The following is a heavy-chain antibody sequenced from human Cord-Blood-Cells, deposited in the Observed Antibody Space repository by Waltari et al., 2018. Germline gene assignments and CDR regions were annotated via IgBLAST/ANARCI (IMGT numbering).Heavy chain of an antibody. CDR2: IIPIFGTA. D-gene: IGHD7-27*01. J-gene: IGHJ3*02. CDR3: ASEGTLQDLTLITGANDAFDI. V-gene: IGHV1-69*06. Sequence: QAQLVQSGAEVKTHGSSVKVSCKASGGTFSRYAISRARPAPGPGLDGMGRIIPIFGTANYAQKFQGRVTITADKSTSTAYMELSSLRSEDTAVYYCASEGTLQDLTLITGANDAFDIWGQGTMVTVSS. CDR1: GGTFSRYA.